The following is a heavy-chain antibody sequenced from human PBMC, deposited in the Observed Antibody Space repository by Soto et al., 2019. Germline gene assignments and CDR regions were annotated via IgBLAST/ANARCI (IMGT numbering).Heavy chain of an antibody. D-gene: IGHD3-9*01. CDR2: INHSGST. Sequence: QVQLQQWGAGLLKPSETLSLTCAVYGGSFSGYYWSWIRQPPGKGLERIGEINHSGSTNYNPSLKSRVTISVDTSKNQFSLKLSSVTAADTAVYYCARGLYDILTGYPYNWFDPWGQGTLVIVSS. CDR1: GGSFSGYY. CDR3: ARGLYDILTGYPYNWFDP. J-gene: IGHJ5*02. V-gene: IGHV4-34*01.